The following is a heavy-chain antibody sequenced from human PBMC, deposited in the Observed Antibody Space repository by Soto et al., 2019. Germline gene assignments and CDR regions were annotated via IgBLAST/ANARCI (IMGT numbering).Heavy chain of an antibody. Sequence: PGGSLRLSCEASGFTFTNYAMSWVRQAPGKGLEWVSAISGSGGSTYYADSMKGRFTISRDNSKNTLYLQMNSLRAEDTAVYYCAKDSNYYYVMDVWGQGTTVTVSS. CDR1: GFTFTNYA. CDR3: AKDSNYYYVMDV. J-gene: IGHJ6*02. CDR2: ISGSGGST. V-gene: IGHV3-23*01.